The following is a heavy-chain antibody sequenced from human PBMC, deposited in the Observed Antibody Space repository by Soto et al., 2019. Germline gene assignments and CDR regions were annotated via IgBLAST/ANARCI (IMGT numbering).Heavy chain of an antibody. J-gene: IGHJ4*02. CDR1: GGTFNTYA. CDR2: IIPIFGTA. CDR3: ARDGVGAVTGDVGY. D-gene: IGHD6-19*01. Sequence: QVQLVRSGAEVKKPGSSVKVSCKSSGGTFNTYAISWVRQAPGQGLEWMGGIIPIFGTANYAQKFQGRVTITADDSTSTAYMELSSLTSEDTAVYYCARDGVGAVTGDVGYWGQGTLVTVSS. V-gene: IGHV1-69*01.